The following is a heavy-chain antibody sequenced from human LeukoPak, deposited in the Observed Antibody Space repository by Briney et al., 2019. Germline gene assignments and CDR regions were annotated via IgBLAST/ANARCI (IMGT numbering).Heavy chain of an antibody. V-gene: IGHV1-3*01. Sequence: ASVKVSCKASGYTFTSYAMHWVRQAPGQRLEWMGWINAGNGDTKYSQKFQGRVTITRVTSASTAYMELSSLRSEDTAVYYCARDPVIVVVPAAIGNWFDPWGQGTLVTVSS. J-gene: IGHJ5*02. CDR1: GYTFTSYA. CDR2: INAGNGDT. CDR3: ARDPVIVVVPAAIGNWFDP. D-gene: IGHD2-2*01.